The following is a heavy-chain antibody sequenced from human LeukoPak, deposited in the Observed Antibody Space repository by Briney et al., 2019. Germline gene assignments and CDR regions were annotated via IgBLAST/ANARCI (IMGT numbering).Heavy chain of an antibody. J-gene: IGHJ4*02. D-gene: IGHD6-13*01. V-gene: IGHV4-59*01. Sequence: PSETLALTCTVSGGSISSYYWGWIRQPPGKGLEWIGYIYYSGSTNYNPSLKSRVTISVDTSKNQFSLELSSVTAADTAVYYCARVNPSSSWYRWDYWGQGTLVTVSS. CDR1: GGSISSYY. CDR2: IYYSGST. CDR3: ARVNPSSSWYRWDY.